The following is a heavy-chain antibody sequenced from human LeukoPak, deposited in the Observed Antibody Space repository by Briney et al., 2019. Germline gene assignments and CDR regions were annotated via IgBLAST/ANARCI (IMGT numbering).Heavy chain of an antibody. Sequence: GGSLRLSCAASGFTFSSYTINWVRQAPGKGLEWVSSISGSSSYIFYADSVKGRFTISRDNAKTSLFLQMNSLRAEDTGVYYCARDEVLVSSSPSNWYFNLWGRGTLVTVSS. J-gene: IGHJ2*01. D-gene: IGHD2/OR15-2a*01. V-gene: IGHV3-21*01. CDR3: ARDEVLVSSSPSNWYFNL. CDR2: ISGSSSYI. CDR1: GFTFSSYT.